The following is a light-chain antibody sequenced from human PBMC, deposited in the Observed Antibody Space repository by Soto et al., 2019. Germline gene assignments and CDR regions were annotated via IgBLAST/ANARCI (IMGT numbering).Light chain of an antibody. CDR3: QHYQSGHPIT. J-gene: IGKJ5*01. V-gene: IGKV3-20*01. CDR2: GAS. Sequence: EIVMTQSPATLSLSPGERATLSCRAAQSVGTRLAWYQHKTGQAPRLLISGASSRATGIPDRFTGSGSETSFTLTISRLEPEDFALYYCQHYQSGHPITVGQGTRLEIK. CDR1: QSVGTR.